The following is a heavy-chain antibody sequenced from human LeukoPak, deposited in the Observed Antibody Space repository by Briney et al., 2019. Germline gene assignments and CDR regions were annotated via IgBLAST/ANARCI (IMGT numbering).Heavy chain of an antibody. V-gene: IGHV1-69*06. CDR3: ARALWGDGYSYGYGDY. CDR2: IIPIFGTT. D-gene: IGHD5-18*01. CDR1: GGTFSSYA. J-gene: IGHJ4*02. Sequence: SVKVSCKASGGTFSSYAISWVRQAPGQGLEWMGGIIPIFGTTNYAQKYQGRVTITADKSTTTAYMELSSLRSEDTAVYYCARALWGDGYSYGYGDYWGQGTLVTVSS.